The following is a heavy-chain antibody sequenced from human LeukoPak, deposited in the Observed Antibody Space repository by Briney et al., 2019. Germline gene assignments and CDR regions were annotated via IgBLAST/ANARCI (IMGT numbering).Heavy chain of an antibody. CDR2: ISSSSSYI. V-gene: IGHV3-21*01. CDR3: ARFGEYYYDSSGYYGGGFDY. J-gene: IGHJ4*02. D-gene: IGHD3-22*01. Sequence: GGSLRLSCAASGFTVSSNYMSWVRQAPGKGLEWVSSISSSSSYIYYADSVKGRFTISRDNAKNSLYLQMNSLRAEDTAVYYCARFGEYYYDSSGYYGGGFDYWGQGTLVTVSS. CDR1: GFTVSSNY.